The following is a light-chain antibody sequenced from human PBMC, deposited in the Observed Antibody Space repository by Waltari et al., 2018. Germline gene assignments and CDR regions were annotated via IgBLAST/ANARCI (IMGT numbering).Light chain of an antibody. CDR3: QQHDNLPLT. CDR2: DAS. CDR1: QDISNS. Sequence: DIQMTQSPPSLSASVGDRATITCQASQDISNSLNWYQQKPGKAPKLLINDASNLQAGVPSRFSGSGSGTNFVFIISSVRPEDVATYYCQQHDNLPLTFGQGTRLEIK. J-gene: IGKJ5*01. V-gene: IGKV1-33*01.